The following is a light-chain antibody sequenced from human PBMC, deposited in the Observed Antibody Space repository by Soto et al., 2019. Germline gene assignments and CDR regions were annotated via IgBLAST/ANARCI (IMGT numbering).Light chain of an antibody. V-gene: IGLV2-23*02. Sequence: QSALTQPASVSGSPGQSIAISCTGTSSDVGGYNLVSWYQQHPGKAPKLLIYEVTKRPSGVSDRFSCSKSGNTAFLTISGPQAEEDADYYCCSYACTTTPVVFGGGTKVTVL. CDR2: EVT. J-gene: IGLJ2*01. CDR1: SSDVGGYNL. CDR3: CSYACTTTPVV.